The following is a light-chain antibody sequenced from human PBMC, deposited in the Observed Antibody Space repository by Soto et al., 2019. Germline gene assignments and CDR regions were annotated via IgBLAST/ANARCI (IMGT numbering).Light chain of an antibody. J-gene: IGKJ3*01. CDR3: QQYGNPPEIP. Sequence: DIQMPQSPSSLSASLGDRVTITCQASQDISNYLNWYQQKQGNAPKLLIYDASNLETGVPSRFSGSGSGTDFTFTISSLQPEDIATYYCQQYGNPPEIPFGPGTKVDIK. V-gene: IGKV1-33*01. CDR2: DAS. CDR1: QDISNY.